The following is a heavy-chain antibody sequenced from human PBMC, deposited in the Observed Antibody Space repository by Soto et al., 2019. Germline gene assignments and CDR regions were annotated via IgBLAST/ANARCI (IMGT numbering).Heavy chain of an antibody. CDR2: VTPDGSLY. D-gene: IGHD1-26*01. CDR3: AKDQYSGSPGKPDY. Sequence: GGSLRLSCVASGFTFSSCAMHWVRQVPGKGLEWLAVVTPDGSLYPYGDSVKGRFSISRDNPKNTLYLQMMSLRAEDTAIYFCAKDQYSGSPGKPDYWGQGTLVTVSS. V-gene: IGHV3-30*18. J-gene: IGHJ4*02. CDR1: GFTFSSCA.